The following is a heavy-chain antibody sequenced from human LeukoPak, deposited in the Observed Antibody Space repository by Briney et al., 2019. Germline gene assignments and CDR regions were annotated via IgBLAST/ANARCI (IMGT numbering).Heavy chain of an antibody. J-gene: IGHJ6*01. V-gene: IGHV4-59*01. CDR2: IYYSGST. CDR3: ASSSWGDYYGMDV. Sequence: SETLSLTCTVSGGSISSYYWGWIRQPPGKGLEWNGYIYYSGSTSYNPSLKSRVTISVDTSKNQFSLKLSSVTAADTAVYYCASSSWGDYYGMDVGGQGTTVTVSS. D-gene: IGHD3-16*01. CDR1: GGSISSYY.